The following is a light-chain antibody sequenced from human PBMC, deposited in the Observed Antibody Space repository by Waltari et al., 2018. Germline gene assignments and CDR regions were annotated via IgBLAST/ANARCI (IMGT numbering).Light chain of an antibody. CDR2: GAS. CDR3: QQYNNWPRT. J-gene: IGKJ1*01. V-gene: IGKV1-16*01. Sequence: DFQMTQSPSSLAASVGDRVTITCRASQGISKFLAWFRQKPGKAPESLIYGASSLQSGVPSRFSGSGSGTDFTLTISSLQPEDFAVYYCQQYNNWPRTFGQGTKVEIK. CDR1: QGISKF.